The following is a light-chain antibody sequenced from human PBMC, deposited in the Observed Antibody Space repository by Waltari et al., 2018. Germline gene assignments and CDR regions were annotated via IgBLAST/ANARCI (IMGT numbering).Light chain of an antibody. Sequence: EIVLTQSPGTLSLSPGERATLSCRASQSVRSGHLAWFQQRPGRAPRLLIYGASSRAAGIPDSFTGSGSGTDFALTIGRLEPEDFAVYYCQQYGASPWAFGQGTKVEIK. V-gene: IGKV3-20*01. CDR3: QQYGASPWA. CDR1: QSVRSGH. CDR2: GAS. J-gene: IGKJ1*01.